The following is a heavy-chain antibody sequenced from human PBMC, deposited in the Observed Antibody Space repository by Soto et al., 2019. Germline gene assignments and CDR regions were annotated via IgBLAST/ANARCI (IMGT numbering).Heavy chain of an antibody. D-gene: IGHD6-13*01. Sequence: GGSLRLSCAASGFTFSSYSMNWVRQAPGKGLEWVSYISSSSSTIYYADSVKGRFTISRDNAKNSLYLQMNSLRDEDTAVYYYARDKSRGSSWYYYYYYCMDVWGQGITVTVS. CDR1: GFTFSSYS. CDR3: ARDKSRGSSWYYYYYYCMDV. V-gene: IGHV3-48*02. J-gene: IGHJ6*02. CDR2: ISSSSSTI.